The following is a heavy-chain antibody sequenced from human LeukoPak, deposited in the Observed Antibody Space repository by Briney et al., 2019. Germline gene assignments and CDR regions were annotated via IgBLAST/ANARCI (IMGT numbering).Heavy chain of an antibody. Sequence: PSQTLSLTCAVSGGSISSGDYSWSWIRQPPGKGLEWIGYIYHSGSTYYNPSLKSRVTISVDRSKNQFSLKLSSVTAADTAVYYCARFDSRAFDIWGQGTMVTVSS. V-gene: IGHV4-30-2*01. J-gene: IGHJ3*02. CDR3: ARFDSRAFDI. CDR2: IYHSGST. D-gene: IGHD3-22*01. CDR1: GGSISSGDYS.